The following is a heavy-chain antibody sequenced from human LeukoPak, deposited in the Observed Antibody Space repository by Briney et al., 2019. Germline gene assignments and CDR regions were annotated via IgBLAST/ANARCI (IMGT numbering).Heavy chain of an antibody. CDR1: GLTFSSYA. V-gene: IGHV3-23*01. D-gene: IGHD6-13*01. CDR3: AKYELAAAGTSLDY. CDR2: ISGSGGST. Sequence: PGGSLRLSCVASGLTFSSYAMSWVRQAPGKGLEWVSAISGSGGSTYYADSVKGRFTISRDNSKNTLYLQMNSLRAEDTAVYYCAKYELAAAGTSLDYWGQGTLVTVSS. J-gene: IGHJ4*02.